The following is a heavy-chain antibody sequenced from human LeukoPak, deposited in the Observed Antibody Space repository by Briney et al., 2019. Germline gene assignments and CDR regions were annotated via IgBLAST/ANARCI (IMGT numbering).Heavy chain of an antibody. V-gene: IGHV4-39*07. D-gene: IGHD3-10*01. CDR3: ARGRGSTHRHWFDP. J-gene: IGHJ5*02. CDR2: IYYSGST. Sequence: SETLSLTCTVSGGSISSSSYYWGWIRQPPGKGLEWIGSIYYSGSTNYNPSLKSRVTISVDKSKNQFSLKLSSVTAADTAVYYCARGRGSTHRHWFDPWGQGTLVTVSS. CDR1: GGSISSSSYY.